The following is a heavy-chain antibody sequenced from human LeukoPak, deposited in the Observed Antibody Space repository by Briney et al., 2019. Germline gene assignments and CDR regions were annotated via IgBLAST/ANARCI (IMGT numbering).Heavy chain of an antibody. Sequence: GGSLRLSCAASGFTFSSYGMHWVRQAPGKGLEWVAFIRYDGSNKYYADSVKGRFTISRDNSKNTLYLQMNSLRAEDTAVYYCAKVRSSTSKSAFDIWGQGTMATVSS. D-gene: IGHD2-2*01. CDR1: GFTFSSYG. CDR3: AKVRSSTSKSAFDI. CDR2: IRYDGSNK. J-gene: IGHJ3*02. V-gene: IGHV3-30*02.